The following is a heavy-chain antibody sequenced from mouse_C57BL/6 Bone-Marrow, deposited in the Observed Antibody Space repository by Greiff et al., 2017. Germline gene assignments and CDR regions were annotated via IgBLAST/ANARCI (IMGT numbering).Heavy chain of an antibody. CDR2: INPNNGGT. Sequence: VHVKQSGPELVKPGASVKIPCKASGYTFTDYNMDWVKQSHGKSLEWIGDINPNNGGTIYNQKFKGKATLTVDKSSSTAYMELRSLTSEDTAVYYCARSLGRGGYFDYWGQGTTLTVSS. D-gene: IGHD4-1*01. CDR3: ARSLGRGGYFDY. CDR1: GYTFTDYN. J-gene: IGHJ2*01. V-gene: IGHV1-18*01.